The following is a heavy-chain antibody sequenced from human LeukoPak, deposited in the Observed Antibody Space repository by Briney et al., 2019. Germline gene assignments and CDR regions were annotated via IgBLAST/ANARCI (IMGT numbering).Heavy chain of an antibody. CDR1: GFSLSTHS. J-gene: IGHJ1*01. Sequence: KPGASLLLSCAASGFSLSTHSMHWARQAPGKGREWVSFITSSSSYIYYAASVKGRFTISRDNAKNSLSLQMNSLQAEDTPPHSCARRLDDFWSGLIPYWGQGTLVTVSS. CDR3: ARRLDDFWSGLIPY. CDR2: ITSSSSYI. V-gene: IGHV3-21*04. D-gene: IGHD3-3*01.